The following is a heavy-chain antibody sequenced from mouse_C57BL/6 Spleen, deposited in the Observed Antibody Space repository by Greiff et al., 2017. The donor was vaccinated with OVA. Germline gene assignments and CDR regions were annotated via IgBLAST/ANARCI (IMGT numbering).Heavy chain of an antibody. Sequence: QVQLQQPGAELVRPGSSVKLSCKASGYTFTSYWMHWVKQRPIQGLEWIGNIDPSDSETHYNQKFKDKATLTADTSSSTAYMQLSSLTSEDSAVYYCARHYGSSWGFAYWGQGTLVTVSA. V-gene: IGHV1-52*01. CDR2: IDPSDSET. CDR3: ARHYGSSWGFAY. D-gene: IGHD1-1*01. CDR1: GYTFTSYW. J-gene: IGHJ3*01.